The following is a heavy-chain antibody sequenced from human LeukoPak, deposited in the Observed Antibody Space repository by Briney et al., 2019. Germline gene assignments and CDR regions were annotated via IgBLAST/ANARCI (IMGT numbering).Heavy chain of an antibody. D-gene: IGHD3-10*01. CDR3: ARDLEQIWFRELLNYFDY. Sequence: GVSLRLSCAASGFTFSSYSMNWVRQAPGKGLEWVSSISSSSSYIYYADSVKGRFTISRDNAKNSLYLQMNSLRAEDTAVYYCARDLEQIWFRELLNYFDYWGQGTLVTVSS. CDR1: GFTFSSYS. CDR2: ISSSSSYI. J-gene: IGHJ4*02. V-gene: IGHV3-21*01.